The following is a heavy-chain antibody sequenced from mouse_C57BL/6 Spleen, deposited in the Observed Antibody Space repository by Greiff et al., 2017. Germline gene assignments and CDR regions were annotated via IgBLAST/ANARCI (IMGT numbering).Heavy chain of an antibody. CDR2: IWTGGGT. Sequence: VQGVESGPGLVAPSQSLSITCTVSGFSLTSSAISWVRQPPGKGLEWLGVIWTGGGTNYNSALKSRLSISKDNSKSQVVLKMNSLQTDDTARYYCARTGWSYDYAMDYWGQGTSVTVSS. D-gene: IGHD1-1*01. V-gene: IGHV2-9-1*01. CDR1: GFSLTSSA. CDR3: ARTGWSYDYAMDY. J-gene: IGHJ4*01.